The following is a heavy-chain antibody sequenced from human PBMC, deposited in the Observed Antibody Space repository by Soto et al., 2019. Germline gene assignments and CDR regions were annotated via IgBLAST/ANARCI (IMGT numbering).Heavy chain of an antibody. D-gene: IGHD4-17*01. CDR1: GFIFSTYG. CDR3: AKDHGYGDYRIYYYYGMDV. J-gene: IGHJ6*02. CDR2: ISYDENNK. V-gene: IGHV3-30*18. Sequence: GGSLRLSCAASGFIFSTYGMHWVRQAPGKGLEWVAVISYDENNKYSADSVKGRFTISRDNSKNTLYLQMNSLRAEDTAVYYCAKDHGYGDYRIYYYYGMDVWGQGTTVTVSS.